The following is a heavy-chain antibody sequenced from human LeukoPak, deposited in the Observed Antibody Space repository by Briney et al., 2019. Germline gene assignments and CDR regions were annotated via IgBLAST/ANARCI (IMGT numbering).Heavy chain of an antibody. CDR2: ISGSGGST. CDR1: GFTFSSYA. Sequence: GGSLRLSCAASGFTFSSYAMSWVRQAPWKGLEWVSAISGSGGSTYYADSVKGRFTISRDNSKNTMYLQMNSLRVEDTAVYYCARCRDWGYYYHMDVWGQGTTVTVSS. V-gene: IGHV3-23*01. D-gene: IGHD7-27*01. J-gene: IGHJ6*02. CDR3: ARCRDWGYYYHMDV.